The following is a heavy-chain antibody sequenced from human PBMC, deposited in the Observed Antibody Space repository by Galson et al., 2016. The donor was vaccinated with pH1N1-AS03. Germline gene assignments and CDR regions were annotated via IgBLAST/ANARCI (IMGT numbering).Heavy chain of an antibody. Sequence: SVKVSCKASGYSFINFGITWVRQAPGQGLEWVGWISAYNGNTNYAQKFLGRVSMTTDTTTSTAYMELRSLRSDDTAIYYCVKDMNVYDGWNGYSRGADYWGQGTLVTVPS. J-gene: IGHJ4*02. CDR1: GYSFINFG. CDR2: ISAYNGNT. D-gene: IGHD3-3*01. V-gene: IGHV1-18*01. CDR3: VKDMNVYDGWNGYSRGADY.